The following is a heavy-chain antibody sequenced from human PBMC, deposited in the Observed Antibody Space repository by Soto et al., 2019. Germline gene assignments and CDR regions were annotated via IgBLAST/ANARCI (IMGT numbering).Heavy chain of an antibody. V-gene: IGHV3-23*01. D-gene: IGHD2-2*01. CDR1: GFTFSDYG. J-gene: IGHJ4*02. CDR3: AQDRGCSGSTCYQAY. Sequence: GGTLRLSCAAPGFTFSDYGLSWVRQAPGKGLEWVSSISGSRGSTTYYAGSVKGRFTISRDNSKNTLYLQMNSLRVEDTAVYYCAQDRGCSGSTCYQAYWGPGTLVTVSS. CDR2: ISGSRGSTT.